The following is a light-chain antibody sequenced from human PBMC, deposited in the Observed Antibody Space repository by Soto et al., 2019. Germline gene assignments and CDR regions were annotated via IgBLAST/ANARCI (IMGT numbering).Light chain of an antibody. CDR3: QHYNSYSEA. V-gene: IGKV1-9*01. CDR1: QGISNY. J-gene: IGKJ1*01. CDR2: AAS. Sequence: DIQLTQSPSFLSASVGDIVTITFRASQGISNYLAWYQQRPGKAPKLLIYAASTLQTGVPSRFSGSGSGTEFTLTISSLQPEDFATYYCQHYNSYSEAFGQGTKVDIK.